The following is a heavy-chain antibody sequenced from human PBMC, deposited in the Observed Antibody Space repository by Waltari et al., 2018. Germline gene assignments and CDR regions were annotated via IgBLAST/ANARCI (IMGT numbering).Heavy chain of an antibody. D-gene: IGHD3-16*01. CDR2: IQAKIDGGTM. V-gene: IGHV3-15*02. Sequence: QQVQSGGTLVKPGGSLRLSCKASGFAFSKAWMSWVRQVPGGGLEWLGPIQAKIDGGTMVYSAPVKGRFTISRDDSGNTLFLQMNSLKIEDTAVYYCVRDRWGEFIQWGQGTLVGVSS. J-gene: IGHJ1*01. CDR3: VRDRWGEFIQ. CDR1: GFAFSKAW.